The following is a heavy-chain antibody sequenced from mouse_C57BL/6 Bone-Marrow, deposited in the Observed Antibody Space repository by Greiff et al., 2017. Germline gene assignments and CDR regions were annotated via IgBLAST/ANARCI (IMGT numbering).Heavy chain of an antibody. Sequence: EVKLVESGGGLVKPGGSLKLSCAASGFTFSSYTMSWVRPTPEKRLQWVAAISGGGGNTCYPGSVKGRFTISRDNDKNILYLQMSSRRSEDTALYYCSRQVTTVLATKYFDVWGTGTTVTVSS. J-gene: IGHJ1*03. CDR2: ISGGGGNT. CDR3: SRQVTTVLATKYFDV. D-gene: IGHD1-1*01. CDR1: GFTFSSYT. V-gene: IGHV5-9*01.